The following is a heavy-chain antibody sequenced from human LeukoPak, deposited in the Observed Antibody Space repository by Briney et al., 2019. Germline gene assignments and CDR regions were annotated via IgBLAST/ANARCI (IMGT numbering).Heavy chain of an antibody. Sequence: PGGSLRLSCAASGFTLSSYSMNWVRQAPGKGLEWVSYISSSSSYIYYADSVKGRFTISRDNAKNSLYLQMNSLRAEDTAVYYCARAVGYNGFLDYWGQGTLVTVSS. CDR3: ARAVGYNGFLDY. D-gene: IGHD5-24*01. J-gene: IGHJ4*02. CDR1: GFTLSSYS. V-gene: IGHV3-21*05. CDR2: ISSSSSYI.